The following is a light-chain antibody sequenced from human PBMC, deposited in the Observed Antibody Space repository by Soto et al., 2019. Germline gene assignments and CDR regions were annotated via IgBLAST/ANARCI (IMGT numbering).Light chain of an antibody. V-gene: IGKV1-39*01. Sequence: DIQMTQSPSSLSASVGDRVTITCRASQSITYYLNWYQQKLGKAPKLLIYAASSLQSGVPLRFSGSGSGTDFTLTINTLQPEDFATYYCQQSYSTPRTFGQGTKVEIK. CDR2: AAS. J-gene: IGKJ1*01. CDR3: QQSYSTPRT. CDR1: QSITYY.